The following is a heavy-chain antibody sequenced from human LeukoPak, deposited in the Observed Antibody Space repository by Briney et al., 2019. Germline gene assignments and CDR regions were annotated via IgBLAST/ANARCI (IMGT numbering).Heavy chain of an antibody. Sequence: SQTLSLTCAIFGDSVSSNSAAWNWIRQSPSRGLEWLGRTYYRSKWYNDYTVSMKGRISISPDTSKNQLSLQMSSVTPEDTAVYYCAREGHNWNYDCFDSWGQGILVTVSS. V-gene: IGHV6-1*01. D-gene: IGHD1-7*01. CDR3: AREGHNWNYDCFDS. CDR1: GDSVSSNSAA. CDR2: TYYRSKWYN. J-gene: IGHJ4*02.